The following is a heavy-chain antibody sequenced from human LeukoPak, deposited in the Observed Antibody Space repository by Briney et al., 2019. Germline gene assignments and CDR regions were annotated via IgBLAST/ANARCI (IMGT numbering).Heavy chain of an antibody. CDR2: IIPIFGTA. CDR1: GGTFSSYA. V-gene: IGHV1-69*01. Sequence: SVKVSCKASGGTFSSYAVSWVRQAPGQGLEWMGGIIPIFGTANYAQKFQGRVTITADESTSTAYMELSSLRSEDTAVYYCGAGTRDYYYYMDVWGKGTTVTVSS. D-gene: IGHD6-19*01. CDR3: GAGTRDYYYYMDV. J-gene: IGHJ6*03.